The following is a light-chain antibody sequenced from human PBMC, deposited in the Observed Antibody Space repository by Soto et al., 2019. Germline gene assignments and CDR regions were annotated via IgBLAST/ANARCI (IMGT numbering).Light chain of an antibody. CDR1: QSVSGN. Sequence: EIVMTQSPATLSVSPGERATLSCRASQSVSGNLAWYQQKPGQAPRLLIYAASTRATGIPARFSGSGSGTVFTLNISSLQSEDFAVYYCQQYNNWPPITFGPGTKVDIK. J-gene: IGKJ3*01. CDR3: QQYNNWPPIT. V-gene: IGKV3-15*01. CDR2: AAS.